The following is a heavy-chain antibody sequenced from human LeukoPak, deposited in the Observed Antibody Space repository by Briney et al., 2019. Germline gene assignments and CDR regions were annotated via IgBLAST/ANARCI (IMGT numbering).Heavy chain of an antibody. J-gene: IGHJ3*02. D-gene: IGHD6-13*01. CDR3: ARDGLGGIAAAGMGAFDI. CDR2: IYYSGST. Sequence: SETLSLTCTVSGGSISSDYWSWIRQPPGKGLEWIGYIYYSGSTNYNPSLKSRVTISVDTSKNQFSLKLSSVTAADTAVYYCARDGLGGIAAAGMGAFDIWGQGTMVTVSS. V-gene: IGHV4-59*01. CDR1: GGSISSDY.